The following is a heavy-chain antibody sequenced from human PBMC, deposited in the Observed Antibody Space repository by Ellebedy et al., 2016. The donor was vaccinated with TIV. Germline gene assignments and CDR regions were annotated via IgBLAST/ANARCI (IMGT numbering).Heavy chain of an antibody. Sequence: PGGSLRLSCAASGFTFSSYAMSWVRQAPGKGLEWVSAISGSGGSTYYADSVKGRFTISRDNSKNTLYLQMNSLRAEDTAVYYCAKESHYSYSSSSDAFDIWGQGTMVTVSS. J-gene: IGHJ3*02. D-gene: IGHD6-13*01. CDR1: GFTFSSYA. CDR2: ISGSGGST. V-gene: IGHV3-23*01. CDR3: AKESHYSYSSSSDAFDI.